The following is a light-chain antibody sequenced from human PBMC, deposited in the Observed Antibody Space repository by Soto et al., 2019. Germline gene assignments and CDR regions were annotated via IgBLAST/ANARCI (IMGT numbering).Light chain of an antibody. CDR2: DNN. J-gene: IGLJ1*01. V-gene: IGLV1-51*01. Sequence: QSVLTQPPSVSAAPGQKVTTSCSGSSSNIGNNYVSWYQQLPGTAPKLLIYDNNKRPSGIPDRFSGSKSGTSATLGITGLQNGDEADYYCGTWDSSMSAGGFGNGTKVTVL. CDR3: GTWDSSMSAGG. CDR1: SSNIGNNY.